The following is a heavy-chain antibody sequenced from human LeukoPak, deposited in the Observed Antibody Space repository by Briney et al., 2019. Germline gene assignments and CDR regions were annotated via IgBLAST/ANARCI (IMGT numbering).Heavy chain of an antibody. CDR1: GFSLSTSGVG. D-gene: IGHD3-22*01. J-gene: IGHJ3*02. CDR2: IYWDDDK. CDR3: AHRRPYYDSSGYFRVSNAFDI. Sequence: SGPTLVNPTQTLTLTCTFSGFSLSTSGVGVGWIRQPPGKALEWLALIYWDDDKRYSPSLKSRLTITKDTSKNQVVLTMTNMDPVDTATYYRAHRRPYYDSSGYFRVSNAFDIWGQGTMVTVSS. V-gene: IGHV2-5*02.